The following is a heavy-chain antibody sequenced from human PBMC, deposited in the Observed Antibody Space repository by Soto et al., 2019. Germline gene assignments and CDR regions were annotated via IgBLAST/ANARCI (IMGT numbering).Heavy chain of an antibody. J-gene: IGHJ4*02. D-gene: IGHD3-16*01. CDR3: ARHGGYYFDY. V-gene: IGHV4-34*01. CDR2: IGHGGST. CDR1: GGSFSGYY. Sequence: QVQLQQWGAGLLKPSETLSVTCAVYGGSFSGYYWSWIRQPPGKGLEWIGEIGHGGSTIYNPSLETRVTISEDSSNNQFSLKVNSVTAADTAVYYCARHGGYYFDYWGQGAPVTVSS.